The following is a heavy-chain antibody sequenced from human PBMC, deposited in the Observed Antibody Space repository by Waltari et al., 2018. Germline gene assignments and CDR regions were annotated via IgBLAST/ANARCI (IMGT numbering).Heavy chain of an antibody. CDR1: GFTFSNYY. Sequence: EVQLVESGGNLVQPGGSLRLSCVASGFTFSNYYMMLVGQAPGKWLEGVSNVNGDGSAKSKMDAVRGRFTISRYNAKNSVYMQLNSLRDDDTAVYYCVRDGLIHAADYWGQGTLVSVSS. CDR2: VNGDGSAK. D-gene: IGHD2-15*01. J-gene: IGHJ4*02. V-gene: IGHV3-7*01. CDR3: VRDGLIHAADY.